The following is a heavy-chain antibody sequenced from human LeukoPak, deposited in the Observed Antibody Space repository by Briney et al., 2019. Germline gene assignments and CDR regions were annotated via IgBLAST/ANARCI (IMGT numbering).Heavy chain of an antibody. CDR3: AKERITMIVVVITTGELDY. Sequence: GGSLRLSCAASGFTFSTFWMTWVRQAPGKGLEWVSAISGSGGSTYYADSVKGRFTISRDNSKNTLYLQMNSLRAEDTAVYYCAKERITMIVVVITTGELDYWGQGTLVTVSS. V-gene: IGHV3-23*01. CDR1: GFTFSTFW. J-gene: IGHJ4*02. D-gene: IGHD3-22*01. CDR2: ISGSGGST.